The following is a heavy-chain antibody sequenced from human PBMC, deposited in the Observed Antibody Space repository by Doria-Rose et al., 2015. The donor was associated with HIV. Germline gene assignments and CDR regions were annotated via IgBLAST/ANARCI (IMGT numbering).Heavy chain of an antibody. V-gene: IGHV4-30-4*01. CDR2: ISCSGNT. Sequence: QVQLQESGPGLVRPSQTLSLTCTVSGDSISSGDSFWSWLRQPPGKGPEWIGYISCSGNTYYYPSLKCRLTISLDASKNQFSLNLNSVTAADTAVYYCARARNYGFPHFFDFWGQGTLVTVSS. CDR1: GDSISSGDSF. CDR3: ARARNYGFPHFFDF. D-gene: IGHD3-10*01. J-gene: IGHJ4*02.